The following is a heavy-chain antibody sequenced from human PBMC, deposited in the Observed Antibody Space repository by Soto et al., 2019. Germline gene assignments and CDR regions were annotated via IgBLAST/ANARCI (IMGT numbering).Heavy chain of an antibody. CDR1: GFTFSDYG. CDR3: ARQVIPHINRFDN. V-gene: IGHV3-30*03. Sequence: QVQLVESGGGVVQPGRSLRLSCAASGFTFSDYGIHWVRQAPGKGLEWVAVISLDGSNKYFADSVKGRFTISRDNSQNTLYLQMNSLTAEDPAKAHCARQVIPHINRFDNWGQGTMVTVSS. CDR2: ISLDGSNK. J-gene: IGHJ3*02. D-gene: IGHD4-4*01.